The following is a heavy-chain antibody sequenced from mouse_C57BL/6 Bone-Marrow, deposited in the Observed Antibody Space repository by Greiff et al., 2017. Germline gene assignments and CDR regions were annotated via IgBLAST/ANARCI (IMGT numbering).Heavy chain of an antibody. CDR2: IYPRSGNT. D-gene: IGHD2-5*01. CDR3: ASSYYSNYPWFAY. J-gene: IGHJ3*01. CDR1: GYTFTSYG. V-gene: IGHV1-81*01. Sequence: QVHVKQSGAELARPGASVKLSCKASGYTFTSYGISWVKQRTGQGLEWIGEIYPRSGNTYYNEKFKGKATLTADKSSSTAYMELRSLTSEDSAVYFCASSYYSNYPWFAYWGQGTLVTVSA.